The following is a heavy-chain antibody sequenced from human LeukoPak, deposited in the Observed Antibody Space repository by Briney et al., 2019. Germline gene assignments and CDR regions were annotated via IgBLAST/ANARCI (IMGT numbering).Heavy chain of an antibody. D-gene: IGHD2-8*02. J-gene: IGHJ4*02. V-gene: IGHV1-69*05. CDR1: GGTFSSYA. CDR3: ATWYWGPYYFDY. CDR2: IIPIFGTA. Sequence: GASVKVSCKASGGTFSSYAISWVRQAPGQGLEWMGGIIPIFGTANYAQKFQGRVTMTRDTSISTAYMELSSLRSEDTAVYYCATWYWGPYYFDYWGQGTLVTVSS.